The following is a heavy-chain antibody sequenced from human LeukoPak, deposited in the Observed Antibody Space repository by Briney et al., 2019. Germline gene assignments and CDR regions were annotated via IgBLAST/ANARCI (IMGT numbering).Heavy chain of an antibody. CDR2: ISYDGSNK. J-gene: IGHJ4*02. CDR3: AKGNRYYDLWSGYLDY. Sequence: PSGGSLRLSCAASGFTFSSYGMHWVRQAPGKGLEWVAVISYDGSNKYYADSVKGRFTISRDNSKNTLYLQMNSLRAEDTAVYYCAKGNRYYDLWSGYLDYWGQGTLVTVSS. CDR1: GFTFSSYG. D-gene: IGHD3-3*01. V-gene: IGHV3-30*18.